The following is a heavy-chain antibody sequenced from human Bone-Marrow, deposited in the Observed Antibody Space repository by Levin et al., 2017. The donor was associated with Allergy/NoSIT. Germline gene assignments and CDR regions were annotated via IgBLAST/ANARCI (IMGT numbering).Heavy chain of an antibody. CDR2: IYHTGST. V-gene: IGHV4-30-2*01. Sequence: SETLSLTCAVSGGSISNPAYSWSWIRQPPGKGLEWIGYIYHTGSTYYNPSLKSRVTMSVDRSKNHFSLRLSSVTAADAAVYYCARVEFGGNSGYFDLWGRGALITVSS. CDR1: GGSISNPAYS. J-gene: IGHJ2*01. CDR3: ARVEFGGNSGYFDL. D-gene: IGHD4-23*01.